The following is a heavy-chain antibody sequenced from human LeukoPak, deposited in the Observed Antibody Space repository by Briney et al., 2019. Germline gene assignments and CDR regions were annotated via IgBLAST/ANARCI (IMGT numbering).Heavy chain of an antibody. CDR1: GFTFGDYV. D-gene: IGHD2/OR15-2a*01. Sequence: GGSLRLSCTASGFTFGDYVMSWVRQAPGKGLEWVSGISGSDGSTNYADSVKGRFTISRENSKNTLYLQMNSLRAEDTAVYYCAKDSAKKYDDYWGQGTLVTVSS. CDR3: AKDSAKKYDDY. J-gene: IGHJ4*02. V-gene: IGHV3-23*01. CDR2: ISGSDGST.